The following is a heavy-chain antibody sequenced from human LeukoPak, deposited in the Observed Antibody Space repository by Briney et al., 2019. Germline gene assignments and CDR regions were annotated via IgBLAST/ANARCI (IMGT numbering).Heavy chain of an antibody. D-gene: IGHD3-3*01. CDR2: VYSGGST. J-gene: IGHJ4*02. Sequence: GGSLRLTCAASGFTVSGNYMSWVRQAPGKGLEWVSVVYSGGSTYYADSVKGRFTISRDNSKNTLYLQMNSLRAEDTAVYYCARVSMEYYFDYWGQGTLVTVSS. CDR3: ARVSMEYYFDY. V-gene: IGHV3-66*02. CDR1: GFTVSGNY.